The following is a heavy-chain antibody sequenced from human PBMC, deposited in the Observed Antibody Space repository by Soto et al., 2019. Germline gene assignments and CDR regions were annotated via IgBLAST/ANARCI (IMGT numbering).Heavy chain of an antibody. Sequence: GGSLRLSCAASGFTFSSYAMSWVRQAPGKGLEWVSAISGSGGSTYYADSVKGRFTISRDNSKNTLYLQMNSLSAEDTAVYYCANLYYYDSSGYDAFDIWGQGTMVTVSS. D-gene: IGHD3-22*01. CDR3: ANLYYYDSSGYDAFDI. CDR2: ISGSGGST. CDR1: GFTFSSYA. J-gene: IGHJ3*02. V-gene: IGHV3-23*01.